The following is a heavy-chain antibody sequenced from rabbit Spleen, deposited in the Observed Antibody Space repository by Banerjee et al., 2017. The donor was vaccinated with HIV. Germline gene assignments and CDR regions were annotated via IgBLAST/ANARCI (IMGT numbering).Heavy chain of an antibody. CDR1: GLSFSDRDV. V-gene: IGHV1S45*01. J-gene: IGHJ4*01. CDR2: MNTATGKP. D-gene: IGHD1-1*01. CDR3: ARNIDGSVGYVAYNL. Sequence: QEQLEESGGGLVKPGGSLTLTCKASGLSFSDRDVMCWVRQAPGKGLEWIACMNTATGKPVYASWAKGRFAISKPSSTTVTLQMTSLTVADTATYFCARNIDGSVGYVAYNLWGPGTLVTVS.